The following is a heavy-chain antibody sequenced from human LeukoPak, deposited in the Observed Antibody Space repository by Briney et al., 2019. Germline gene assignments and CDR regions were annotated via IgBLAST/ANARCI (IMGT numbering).Heavy chain of an antibody. CDR2: ISYDGSNK. V-gene: IGHV3-30-3*01. CDR3: ARDSAEVIIKGDYFDY. Sequence: GRSLRLSCAASGFTFSSYAMHWVRQAPGKGLEWVAVISYDGSNKYYADSVKGRFTISRDNSKNTLYLQMNSLRAEDTAVYYCARDSAEVIIKGDYFDYWGQGTLVTVSS. J-gene: IGHJ4*02. CDR1: GFTFSSYA. D-gene: IGHD3-10*01.